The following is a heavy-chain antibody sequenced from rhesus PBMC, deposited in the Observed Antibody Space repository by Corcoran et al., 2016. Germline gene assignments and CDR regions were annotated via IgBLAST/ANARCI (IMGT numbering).Heavy chain of an antibody. J-gene: IGHJ4*01. CDR1: WGPIGNSFF. CDR2: FVGRAGAT. Sequence: QVQLRESGPGLVKPTETLALNCAVSWGPIGNSFFWTWMRPAPGNGLVWVGFFVGRAGATFANPSLKGRVTISTDTSSNRFFLRLTSVTAADTAVYYCVRDPHDSDSLVDLDSWGQGILVTVSS. CDR3: VRDPHDSDSLVDLDS. V-gene: IGHV4-106*01. D-gene: IGHD3-22*01.